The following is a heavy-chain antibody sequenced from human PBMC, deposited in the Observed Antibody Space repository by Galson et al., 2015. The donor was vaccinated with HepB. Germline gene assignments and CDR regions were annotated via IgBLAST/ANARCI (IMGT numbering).Heavy chain of an antibody. Sequence: SVKVSCKASGYTFTSYGISWVRQAPGQGLEWMGWISAYNGNTNYAQKLQGRVTMTTDTSTSTAYMELRSLRSDDTAVYYCARDVMLGAEYSSSSMVYYYYYYMDVWGKGTTVTVSS. CDR3: ARDVMLGAEYSSSSMVYYYYYYMDV. CDR2: ISAYNGNT. V-gene: IGHV1-18*01. D-gene: IGHD6-6*01. CDR1: GYTFTSYG. J-gene: IGHJ6*03.